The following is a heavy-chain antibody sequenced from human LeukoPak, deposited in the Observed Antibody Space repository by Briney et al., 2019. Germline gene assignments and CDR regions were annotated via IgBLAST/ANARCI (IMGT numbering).Heavy chain of an antibody. CDR1: GGSISSGGYY. CDR2: MYTSGST. CDR3: ARESDSGSSRTRGYYQYYMDV. V-gene: IGHV4-61*02. Sequence: PSETLSLTCTVSGGSISSGGYYWSWIRQPAGKRLEWIGRMYTSGSTKYNPSLKSRITMSVDTSKNQFSLKLSSVTAADTAVYYCARESDSGSSRTRGYYQYYMDVWGKGTTVTVSS. D-gene: IGHD1-26*01. J-gene: IGHJ6*03.